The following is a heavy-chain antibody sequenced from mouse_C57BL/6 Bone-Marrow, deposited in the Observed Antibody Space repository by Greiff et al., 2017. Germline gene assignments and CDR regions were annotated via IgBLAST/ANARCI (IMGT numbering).Heavy chain of an antibody. CDR3: ARLGGATLRRYFDV. Sequence: QVQLQQPGAELVKPGASVKLSCKASGYTFTSYWMHWVKQRPGQGLEWIGMIHPNSGSTNYNEKFKSKATLTVDKSSSTAYMQLSSLTSEDSAVYFCARLGGATLRRYFDVWGTGTTVTVSS. J-gene: IGHJ1*03. V-gene: IGHV1-64*01. CDR2: IHPNSGST. CDR1: GYTFTSYW. D-gene: IGHD6-1*01.